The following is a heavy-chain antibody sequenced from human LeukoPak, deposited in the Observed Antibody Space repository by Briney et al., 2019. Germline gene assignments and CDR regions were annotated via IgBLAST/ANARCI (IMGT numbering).Heavy chain of an antibody. J-gene: IGHJ4*02. D-gene: IGHD2-2*01. V-gene: IGHV4-30-2*01. CDR3: ARGRRKPYQLLKDY. CDR2: IYHSGST. CDR1: GGSISSGGYY. Sequence: SQTLSLTCTVSGGSISSGGYYWSWIRQPPGKGLEWIGYIYHSGSTYYNPSLKSRVTISVDTSKNQFSLKLSSVTAADTAVYYCARGRRKPYQLLKDYWGQGTLVTVSS.